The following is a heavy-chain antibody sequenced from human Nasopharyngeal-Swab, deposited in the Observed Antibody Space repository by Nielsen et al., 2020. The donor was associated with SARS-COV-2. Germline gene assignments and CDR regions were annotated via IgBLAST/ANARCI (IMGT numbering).Heavy chain of an antibody. CDR1: GCSISSVDHY. CDR2: IYSGGNT. CDR3: ARDLRGLSWFDP. J-gene: IGHJ5*02. Sequence: LRLSCTVSGCSISSVDHYWSWIRQSPGAGLEWIWYIYSGGNTYYNPSLRGRVAISLDTSQNQFSLTLSSVTAADTAVYYCARDLRGLSWFDPWGPGTLVTVSS. V-gene: IGHV4-30-4*01.